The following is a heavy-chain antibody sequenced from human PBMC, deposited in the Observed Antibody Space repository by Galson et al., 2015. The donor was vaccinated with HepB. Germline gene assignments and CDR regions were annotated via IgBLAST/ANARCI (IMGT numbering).Heavy chain of an antibody. V-gene: IGHV6-1*01. J-gene: IGHJ4*02. CDR1: GDSVSSNSAA. CDR3: ARVVVGTIDY. D-gene: IGHD1-1*01. Sequence: CAISGDSVSSNSAAWSWIRQSPSRGLEWLGRTYYRSKWYTDYAVSVKSRITINPDTSKNQFSLQLNSVTPEDTAVYYCARVVVGTIDYWGQGTLVTVSS. CDR2: TYYRSKWYT.